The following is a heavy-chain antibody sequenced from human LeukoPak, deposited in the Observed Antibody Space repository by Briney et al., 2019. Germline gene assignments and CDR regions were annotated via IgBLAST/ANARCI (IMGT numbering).Heavy chain of an antibody. D-gene: IGHD6-6*01. CDR1: GYTFTSYG. CDR3: ARDPNEYSSSSDFDY. CDR2: ISAYNGNT. Sequence: ASVTVSFKASGYTFTSYGISWVRQAPGQGLEWMGWISAYNGNTNYAQKLQGRVTMTTDTSTSTAYMELRSLRSDDTAVYYCARDPNEYSSSSDFDYWGQGTLVTVSS. J-gene: IGHJ4*02. V-gene: IGHV1-18*01.